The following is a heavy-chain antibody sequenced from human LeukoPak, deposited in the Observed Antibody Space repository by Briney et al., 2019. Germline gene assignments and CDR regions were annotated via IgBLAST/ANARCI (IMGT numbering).Heavy chain of an antibody. CDR2: IYSGGST. CDR3: TRDASGDTSSGPRMDV. V-gene: IGHV3-53*01. J-gene: IGHJ6*02. Sequence: GGSLRLSCAASGFTVSTNYMTWVRQAPGKGLEWVAVIYSGGSTCYADSVKGRFTISRDSSKNTLYFQMNSLRAEDTAVYYCTRDASGDTSSGPRMDVWGQGTTVTVSS. CDR1: GFTVSTNY. D-gene: IGHD1-26*01.